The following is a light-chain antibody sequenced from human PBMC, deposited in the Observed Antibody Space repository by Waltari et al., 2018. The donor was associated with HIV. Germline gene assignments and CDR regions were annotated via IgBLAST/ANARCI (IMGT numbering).Light chain of an antibody. CDR3: AVWDDTLRGV. CDR1: SSNIGTNS. J-gene: IGLJ2*01. CDR2: RNK. V-gene: IGLV1-47*01. Sequence: QSVLTQPPSASGTPGQRVTISCSGRSSNIGTNSVYWYQQLPGTAPKVVIYRNKQRPSGVPDRFSGSKSGTSASLAINGLRSEDEANYYCAVWDDTLRGVFGGGTKLTVL.